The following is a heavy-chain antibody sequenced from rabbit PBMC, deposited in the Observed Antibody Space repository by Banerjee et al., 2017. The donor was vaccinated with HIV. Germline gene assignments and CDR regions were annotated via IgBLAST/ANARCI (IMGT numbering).Heavy chain of an antibody. CDR3: ARDLAGVIGWNFNL. Sequence: QEQLKETGGGLVQPGGSLTLSCKASGFTFSSYVITWVRQAPGKGLEWIGWIITDDSAYYASWVNGRFTISSDNAQNTVDLQMNSLTAADTATYFCARDLAGVIGWNFNLWGQGTLVTVS. D-gene: IGHD4-1*01. V-gene: IGHV1S8*01. CDR1: GFTFSSYV. CDR2: IITDDSA. J-gene: IGHJ4*01.